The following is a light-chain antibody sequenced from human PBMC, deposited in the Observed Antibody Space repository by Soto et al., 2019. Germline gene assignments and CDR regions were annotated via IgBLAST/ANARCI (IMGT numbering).Light chain of an antibody. J-gene: IGLJ2*01. Sequence: QSALTRPASVSGSPGQSITISCTGTSSDVGGYNYVSWYQQHPGKAPKLMIYEVSNRPSGVSNRFSGSKSGNTASLTISGLQAEDEADYYCSSYTSSRDVVFGGGTKLTVL. CDR2: EVS. CDR3: SSYTSSRDVV. CDR1: SSDVGGYNY. V-gene: IGLV2-14*01.